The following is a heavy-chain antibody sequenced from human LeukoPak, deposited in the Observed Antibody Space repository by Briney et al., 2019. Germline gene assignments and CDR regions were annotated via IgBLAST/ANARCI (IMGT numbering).Heavy chain of an antibody. D-gene: IGHD3-9*01. CDR3: ARVWYYAILTGDSVGSAKYGMDV. Sequence: PGGSLRLSCAASGFTFSSYAMHWVRQAPGKGLEWVAVISYDGSNKYYADSVKGRFTISRDNSKNTLYLQMNSLRAEDTAVYYCARVWYYAILTGDSVGSAKYGMDVWGQGTTVTVSS. CDR1: GFTFSSYA. V-gene: IGHV3-30-3*01. CDR2: ISYDGSNK. J-gene: IGHJ6*02.